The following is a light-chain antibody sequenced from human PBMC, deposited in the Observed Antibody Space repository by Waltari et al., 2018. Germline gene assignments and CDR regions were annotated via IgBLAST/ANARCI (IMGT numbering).Light chain of an antibody. J-gene: IGLJ2*01. CDR1: RSNIGSNP. Sequence: QSVLTQTPSASGTPGQRVTISCAGSRSNIGSNPVYWYQQLPGTAPKLLIHRNTQRSSGVPDRFSGSKSGTSASLAISGLRSEDEADYYCVAWDASLSSPVFGGGTKLTVL. V-gene: IGLV1-47*01. CDR3: VAWDASLSSPV. CDR2: RNT.